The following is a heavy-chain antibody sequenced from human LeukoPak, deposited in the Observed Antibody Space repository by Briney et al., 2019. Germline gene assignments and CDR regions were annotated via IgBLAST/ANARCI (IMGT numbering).Heavy chain of an antibody. CDR2: ISAYNGNT. Sequence: ASVKVSCKASGYTSTSYGISWVRQAPGQGLEWMGWISAYNGNTNYAQKLQGRVTMTTDTSTSTAYMELRSLRSEDTAVYYCARPYCSGGSCYFRRDDAFDIWGQGTMVTVSS. CDR1: GYTSTSYG. V-gene: IGHV1-18*01. CDR3: ARPYCSGGSCYFRRDDAFDI. D-gene: IGHD2-15*01. J-gene: IGHJ3*02.